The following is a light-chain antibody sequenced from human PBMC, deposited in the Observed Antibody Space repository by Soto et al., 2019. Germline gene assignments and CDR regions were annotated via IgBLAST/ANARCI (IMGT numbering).Light chain of an antibody. CDR1: SSDLGSYDL. J-gene: IGLJ1*01. CDR3: SSYAGSGTFYV. V-gene: IGLV2-23*02. CDR2: EVT. Sequence: QSVLTQPVSVSGSPGQSITISCTGTSSDLGSYDLVSWYQQHPGKAPKLMVYEVTKRPSGVSNRFSGSKSGNTASLTISGLQAEDGADYSCSSYAGSGTFYVFGSGTKVTVL.